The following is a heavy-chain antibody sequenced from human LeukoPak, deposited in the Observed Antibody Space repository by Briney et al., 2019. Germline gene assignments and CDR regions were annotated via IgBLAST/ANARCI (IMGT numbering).Heavy chain of an antibody. CDR2: INHSGST. Sequence: SETLSLTCAVYGGSFSGYYWGWIHQPPGKGLEWIGEINHSGSTNYNPSLKSRVTISVDTSKNQFSLKLSSVTAADTAVYYCARLPRYSSSWKFDPWGQGTLVTVSS. V-gene: IGHV4-34*01. J-gene: IGHJ5*02. CDR3: ARLPRYSSSWKFDP. CDR1: GGSFSGYY. D-gene: IGHD6-13*01.